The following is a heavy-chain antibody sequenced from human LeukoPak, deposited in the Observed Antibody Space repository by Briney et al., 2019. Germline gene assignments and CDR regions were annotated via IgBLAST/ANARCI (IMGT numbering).Heavy chain of an antibody. J-gene: IGHJ4*02. V-gene: IGHV4-30-2*01. Sequence: PSQTLSLTCTVSGGSISRGGYCWSWIRQPPGKGLEWIGEINHSGSTNYNPSLKSRVTISVDTSKNQFSLKLSSVTAADTAVYYCARGRVGATPDFDYWGQGTLVTASS. CDR1: GGSISRGGYC. CDR3: ARGRVGATPDFDY. D-gene: IGHD1-26*01. CDR2: INHSGST.